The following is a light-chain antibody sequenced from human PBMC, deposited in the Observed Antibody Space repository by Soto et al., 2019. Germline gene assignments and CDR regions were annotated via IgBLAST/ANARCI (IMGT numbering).Light chain of an antibody. CDR3: QQSYSTGYT. CDR1: RTIIGY. V-gene: IGKV1-39*01. J-gene: IGKJ2*01. CDR2: AAS. Sequence: DIQMTQSPSSLSASVGDRVTITCRASRTIIGYLNWYQLKPGKAPKLPIYAASSLHSGVPSRFSGSGSGTDFTLTISGLLREDFATYYCQQSYSTGYTFGQGTKVEIK.